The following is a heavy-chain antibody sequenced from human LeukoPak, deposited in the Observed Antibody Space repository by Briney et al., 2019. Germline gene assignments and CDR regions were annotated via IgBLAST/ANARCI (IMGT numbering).Heavy chain of an antibody. CDR3: ARTIVVGNFDI. CDR1: GFTVSSNY. CDR2: IYSGGTT. Sequence: PGGSLRLSCAASGFTVSSNYMSWVRQAPGRGLEWVSVIYSGGTTYYADSVQGRFTISRDNSKNTLYVQMNSLRAEDTAVYYCARTIVVGNFDIWGQGTMVTVSS. D-gene: IGHD3-22*01. J-gene: IGHJ3*02. V-gene: IGHV3-53*01.